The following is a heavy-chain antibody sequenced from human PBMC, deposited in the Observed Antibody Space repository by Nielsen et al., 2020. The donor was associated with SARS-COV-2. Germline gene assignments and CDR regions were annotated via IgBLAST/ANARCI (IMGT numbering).Heavy chain of an antibody. V-gene: IGHV3-73*01. Sequence: WIRQPPGKGLEWVGRIRSKANSYATAYAASVKGRFTISRDDSKNTAYLQMNSLKTEDTAVYYCTRLYYDFWSGYYTPPNGMDVWGQGTTVTVSS. J-gene: IGHJ6*02. D-gene: IGHD3-3*01. CDR3: TRLYYDFWSGYYTPPNGMDV. CDR2: IRSKANSYAT.